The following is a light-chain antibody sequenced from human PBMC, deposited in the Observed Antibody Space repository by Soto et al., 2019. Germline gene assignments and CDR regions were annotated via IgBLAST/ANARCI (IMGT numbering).Light chain of an antibody. CDR2: DEN. Sequence: QSVLTQPPSVSAAPGQKVIISCSGSSSNIGDHYVFWYQQFPGTAPRLLIYDENKRPPGIPDRFSGSKSGTSATLGITGLQTGDEADYYCATWGANLRVFGGGTQLTVL. CDR1: SSNIGDHY. CDR3: ATWGANLRV. V-gene: IGLV1-51*01. J-gene: IGLJ3*02.